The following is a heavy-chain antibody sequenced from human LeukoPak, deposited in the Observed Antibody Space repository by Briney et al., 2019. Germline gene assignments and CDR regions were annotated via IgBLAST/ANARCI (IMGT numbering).Heavy chain of an antibody. J-gene: IGHJ4*02. CDR2: INHSGST. D-gene: IGHD2-2*01. Sequence: PSETLSLTCAVYGGSFSGYYWSWIRQPPGKGLEWIGEINHSGSTNYNPSLKSRVTISVDTSKNQFFLKLSSVTAADTAVYYCASQESSTSYYFDYWGQGTLVTVSS. CDR3: ASQESSTSYYFDY. V-gene: IGHV4-34*01. CDR1: GGSFSGYY.